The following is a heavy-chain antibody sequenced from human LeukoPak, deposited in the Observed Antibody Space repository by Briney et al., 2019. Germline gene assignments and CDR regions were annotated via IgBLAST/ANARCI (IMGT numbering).Heavy chain of an antibody. Sequence: GGSLRLSCAASGFTFSSYGMHWVRQAPGKGLEWVAVISYDGSNKYYADSVKGRFTISRDNSKNTLYLQMNSLRAEDTAVYYCAKEGPYDILTGYYPYYYYYYMDVWGKGTTVTVSS. CDR3: AKEGPYDILTGYYPYYYYYYMDV. D-gene: IGHD3-9*01. J-gene: IGHJ6*03. CDR2: ISYDGSNK. CDR1: GFTFSSYG. V-gene: IGHV3-30*18.